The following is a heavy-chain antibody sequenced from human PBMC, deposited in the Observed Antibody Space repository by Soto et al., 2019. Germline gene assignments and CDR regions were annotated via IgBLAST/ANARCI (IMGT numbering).Heavy chain of an antibody. V-gene: IGHV3-30*18. CDR3: AKAGYCSGGSCYQRGGDWCDP. CDR1: GFTFSSYC. CDR2: ISYDGSNK. J-gene: IGHJ5*02. Sequence: QVQLVESGGGVVQPGRSLRLSCAASGFTFSSYCMHWVRQAPGKGLEWVAVISYDGSNKYYADSVKGRFTISRDNSKNTLYLQMNSLRAEDTAVYYCAKAGYCSGGSCYQRGGDWCDPWGQGTLVTVSS. D-gene: IGHD2-15*01.